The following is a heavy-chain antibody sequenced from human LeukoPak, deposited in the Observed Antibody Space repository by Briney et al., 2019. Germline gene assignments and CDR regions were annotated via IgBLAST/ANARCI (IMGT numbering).Heavy chain of an antibody. CDR1: GGSICGYY. V-gene: IGHV4-4*07. CDR3: AKSPSGRGGYNWFDP. CDR2: VYTSGST. D-gene: IGHD3-16*01. Sequence: SETLSLTCTVSGGSICGYYWSWIRQPPGKGLEWIGRVYTSGSTNYNPSLKSRVTMSIDTSKNQFSLNLSSVTAADTAVYYCAKSPSGRGGYNWFDPWGQGTLVTVSS. J-gene: IGHJ5*02.